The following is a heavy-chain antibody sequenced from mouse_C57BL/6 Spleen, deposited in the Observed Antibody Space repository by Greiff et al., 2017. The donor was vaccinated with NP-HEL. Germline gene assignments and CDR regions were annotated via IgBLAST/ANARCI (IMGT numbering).Heavy chain of an antibody. J-gene: IGHJ1*03. CDR3: ARVEYLWYFDV. D-gene: IGHD5-1*01. Sequence: EVKLVESGPGLVKPSQSLSLTCSVTGYSITSGYYWNWIRQFPGNKLEWMGYISYDGSNNYNPSLKNRISITRDTSKNQFFLKLNSVTTEDTATYYCARVEYLWYFDVWGTGTTVTVSS. V-gene: IGHV3-6*01. CDR1: GYSITSGYY. CDR2: ISYDGSN.